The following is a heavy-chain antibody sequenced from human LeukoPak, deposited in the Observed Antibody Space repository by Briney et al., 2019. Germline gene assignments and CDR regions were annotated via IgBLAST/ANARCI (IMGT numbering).Heavy chain of an antibody. J-gene: IGHJ4*02. V-gene: IGHV3-48*03. CDR2: ISSSGSTI. D-gene: IGHD3-22*01. Sequence: GGSLRLSCAASGFTFSSYEMNWVRQAPGKGLEWVSYISSSGSTIYYADSVKGRFTISRDNAKNSLYLQMNSLRAEDTAAYYCAREPSRDYDSSGPGVVYWGQGTLVTVSS. CDR3: AREPSRDYDSSGPGVVY. CDR1: GFTFSSYE.